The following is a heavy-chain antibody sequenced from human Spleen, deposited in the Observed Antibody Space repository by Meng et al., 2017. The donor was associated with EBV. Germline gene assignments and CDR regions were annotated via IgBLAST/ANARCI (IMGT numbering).Heavy chain of an antibody. J-gene: IGHJ4*02. Sequence: HLHESGPGLVKHSATLFRTCAVSCGSIRSVNWCSWVHQPPWKGLEWIAEFFHSGNTNYNASLKSRVSISVDKSKNQFSLDLTSVTAADTAVYYCAAVLASTGTKWGQGTLVTVSS. CDR2: FFHSGNT. V-gene: IGHV4-4*02. D-gene: IGHD1-7*01. CDR3: AAVLASTGTK. CDR1: CGSIRSVNW.